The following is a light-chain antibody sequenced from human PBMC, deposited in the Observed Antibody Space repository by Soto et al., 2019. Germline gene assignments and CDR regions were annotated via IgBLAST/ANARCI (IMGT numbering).Light chain of an antibody. CDR1: QSVSSSY. J-gene: IGKJ1*01. Sequence: EIVLTQSPGTLSLSPGEGATLPCRASQSVSSSYIAWYQQRPGQTPSLLIYGASTRATGIPDRFSGSGSGTHFTLTISRLEPGDFAVYYCQHFGGTTFTFGQGTKVDI. V-gene: IGKV3-20*01. CDR3: QHFGGTTFT. CDR2: GAS.